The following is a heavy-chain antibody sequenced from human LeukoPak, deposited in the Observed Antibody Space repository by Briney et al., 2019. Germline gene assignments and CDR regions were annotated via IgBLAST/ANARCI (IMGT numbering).Heavy chain of an antibody. J-gene: IGHJ3*02. CDR2: ISYDGSNK. CDR1: GFTFSSYG. CDR3: ANVYSYGQRGAFDI. V-gene: IGHV3-30*18. D-gene: IGHD5-18*01. Sequence: GGSLRLSCAASGFTFSSYGMHWVRQAPGKGLEWVAVISYDGSNKYYADSVKGRFTISRDNSKNTLYLQMNSLRAEDTAVYYCANVYSYGQRGAFDIWGQGTMVTVSS.